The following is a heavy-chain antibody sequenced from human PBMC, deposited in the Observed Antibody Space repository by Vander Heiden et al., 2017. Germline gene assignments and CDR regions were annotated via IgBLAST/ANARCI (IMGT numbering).Heavy chain of an antibody. Sequence: EVPLLESGGGFVQPGGSLRPPCAASGFTFSSYAMSWVRQAPGKGLEWVSAISGSGGSTYYADSVKGRFTISRDNSKNTLYLQMNSLRAEDTAVYYCAKEDYDFWSGYYTQDVWGQGTTVTVSS. CDR1: GFTFSSYA. CDR2: ISGSGGST. V-gene: IGHV3-23*01. J-gene: IGHJ6*02. CDR3: AKEDYDFWSGYYTQDV. D-gene: IGHD3-3*01.